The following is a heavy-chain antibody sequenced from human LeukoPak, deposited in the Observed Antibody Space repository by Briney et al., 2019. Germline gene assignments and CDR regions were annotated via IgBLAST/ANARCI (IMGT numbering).Heavy chain of an antibody. V-gene: IGHV3-73*01. D-gene: IGHD6-19*01. Sequence: GGSLRLSCAASGFTFSGSAMHWVRQASGKGLEWVGRIRSKANSYATAYAASVKGRFTIFRDDSKNTAYLQMNSLKTEDTAVYYCTPRGSPVDYWGQGTLVTVSS. CDR3: TPRGSPVDY. CDR2: IRSKANSYAT. J-gene: IGHJ4*02. CDR1: GFTFSGSA.